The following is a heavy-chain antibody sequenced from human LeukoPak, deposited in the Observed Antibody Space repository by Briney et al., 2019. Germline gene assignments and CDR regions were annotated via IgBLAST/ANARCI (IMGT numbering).Heavy chain of an antibody. CDR3: ARHRGSYYYYGMDV. J-gene: IGHJ6*02. CDR2: IYYRGST. CDR1: GGSISSSGYY. Sequence: SETLSLTCTASGGSISSSGYYWGWIRQPPGQGLEWIGTIYYRGSTYYNPSLKSRVTISVDTSQNQFSLKLSSVTAADTAVYYCARHRGSYYYYGMDVWGQGTTVTVSS. V-gene: IGHV4-39*01.